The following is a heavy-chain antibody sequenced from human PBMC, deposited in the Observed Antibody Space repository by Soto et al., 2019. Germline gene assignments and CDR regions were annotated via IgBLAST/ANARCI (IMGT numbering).Heavy chain of an antibody. CDR1: VFMFSAYT. V-gene: IGHV3-21*01. CDR3: ATPYYYNH. J-gene: IGHJ4*02. CDR2: ITSNSDHI. Sequence: GGSLRLSGAASVFMFSAYTMSWVRQAPGKGLEWLSSITSNSDHIDYADSVRGRFTVSRDNARKSLYLQMDSLGAEDTGVYYCATPYYYNHWGPGTLVTVSS.